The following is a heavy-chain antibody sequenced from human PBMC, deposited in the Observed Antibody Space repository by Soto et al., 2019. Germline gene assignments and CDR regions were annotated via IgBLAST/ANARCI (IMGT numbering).Heavy chain of an antibody. CDR1: GGSISSSTYY. Sequence: QLPLQESGPGLVKPSETLSLTCTVSGGSISSSTYYWGWIRQSPGKGLEWIGSIFYSGSTYFNPSFKSRVTISVDTSKNQFSLKLSSVTVADTAIYYCASLSYEQLWWGQGTLVTVSS. CDR3: ASLSYEQLW. J-gene: IGHJ4*02. D-gene: IGHD1-1*01. CDR2: IFYSGST. V-gene: IGHV4-39*01.